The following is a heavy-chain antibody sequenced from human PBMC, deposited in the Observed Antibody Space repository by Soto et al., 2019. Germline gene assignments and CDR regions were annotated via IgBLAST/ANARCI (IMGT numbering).Heavy chain of an antibody. Sequence: QVQLVQSGAEVNKPGASVKVSCKASGYPFTNHGISWVRQAPGQRLEWMGWISTYNRNLKYSERFQGRLTLTTDTSTSTAYTEMRSLRSDDTAVYYCAVGSTASGEDAFYIWGQGTMVTVSS. V-gene: IGHV1-18*04. CDR2: ISTYNRNL. J-gene: IGHJ3*02. CDR1: GYPFTNHG. CDR3: AVGSTASGEDAFYI. D-gene: IGHD6-6*01.